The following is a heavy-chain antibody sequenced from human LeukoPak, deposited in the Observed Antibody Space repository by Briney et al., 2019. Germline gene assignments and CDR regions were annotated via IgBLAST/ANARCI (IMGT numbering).Heavy chain of an antibody. Sequence: GGSLRLSCAASGFTFSSYGMHWVRQAPGKGLEWVAVIWYDGSNKYYADSVKGRFTISRDNSKNTLYLQMNSLRAEDTAVYYCARESNTGPGGWDWGQGTLVTVSS. J-gene: IGHJ4*02. CDR2: IWYDGSNK. V-gene: IGHV3-33*01. CDR3: ARESNTGPGGWD. D-gene: IGHD3-10*01. CDR1: GFTFSSYG.